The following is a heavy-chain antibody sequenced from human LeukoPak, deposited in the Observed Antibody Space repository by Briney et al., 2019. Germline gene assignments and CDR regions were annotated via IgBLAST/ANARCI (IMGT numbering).Heavy chain of an antibody. V-gene: IGHV3-73*01. CDR3: ARASESYSGTVYYYYYYMDV. CDR2: IRSKANSYAT. D-gene: IGHD1-26*01. Sequence: GSLRLSCAASGFTFSGSAMHWVRQASGKGLEWVGRIRSKANSYATAYAASVKGRFTISRDDSKNTAYLQMNSLKTEDTAVYYCARASESYSGTVYYYYYYMDVWGKGTTVTVSS. J-gene: IGHJ6*03. CDR1: GFTFSGSA.